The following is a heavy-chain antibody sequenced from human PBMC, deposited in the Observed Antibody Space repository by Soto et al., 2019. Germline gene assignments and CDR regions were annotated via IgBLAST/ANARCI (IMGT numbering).Heavy chain of an antibody. CDR3: ASAPPLYSYGISGGIDY. Sequence: QVQLVESGGGVVQPGRSLRLSCAASGFTFSNYAMHWVRQAPGKGLEWVAVISYDGSNKYYADSVKGRFTISRDNSKNTLYLQMYSLRAEDTAVYYCASAPPLYSYGISGGIDYWGQGTLVTVSS. J-gene: IGHJ4*02. V-gene: IGHV3-30-3*01. CDR1: GFTFSNYA. CDR2: ISYDGSNK. D-gene: IGHD5-18*01.